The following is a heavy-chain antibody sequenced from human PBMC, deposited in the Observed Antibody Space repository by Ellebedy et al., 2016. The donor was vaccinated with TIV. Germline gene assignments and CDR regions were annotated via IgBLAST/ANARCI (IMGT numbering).Heavy chain of an antibody. V-gene: IGHV3-23*01. CDR1: GFTFSSYA. D-gene: IGHD6-19*01. CDR3: ANIAVAGLVVYYYGMDV. J-gene: IGHJ6*02. Sequence: GESLKISXAASGFTFSSYAMSWVRQAPGKGLEWVSAISGSGGSTYYADSVKGRFTISRDNSKNTLYLQMNSLRAEDTAVYYCANIAVAGLVVYYYGMDVWGQGTTVTVSS. CDR2: ISGSGGST.